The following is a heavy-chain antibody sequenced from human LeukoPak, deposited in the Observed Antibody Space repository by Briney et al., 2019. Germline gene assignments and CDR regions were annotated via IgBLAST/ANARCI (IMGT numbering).Heavy chain of an antibody. V-gene: IGHV4-34*01. CDR3: ARVTSRPAFDI. CDR2: IYYSGST. J-gene: IGHJ3*02. D-gene: IGHD3-16*01. Sequence: SETLSLTCAVYGGSFSGYYWSWIRQPPGKGLEWIGSIYYSGSTYYNPSLKSRVTISVDTSKNQFSLKLSSVTAADTAVYYCARVTSRPAFDIWGQGTMVTVSS. CDR1: GGSFSGYY.